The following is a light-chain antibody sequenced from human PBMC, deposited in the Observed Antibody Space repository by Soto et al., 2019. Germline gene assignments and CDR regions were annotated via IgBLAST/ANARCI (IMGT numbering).Light chain of an antibody. CDR3: QHYANWPLT. Sequence: EIVMTQSPVTLSVSPGERVTLSCRASHDVYSKLAWYQQKAGQAPRLLIYAPSTRATGLPARFSGSGSGTEFTLTISSLQSEDFAIYYCQHYANWPLTFGGGTQVEIK. CDR2: APS. CDR1: HDVYSK. J-gene: IGKJ4*01. V-gene: IGKV3-15*01.